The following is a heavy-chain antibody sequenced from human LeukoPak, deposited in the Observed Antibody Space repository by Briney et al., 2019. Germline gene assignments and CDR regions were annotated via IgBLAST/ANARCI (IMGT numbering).Heavy chain of an antibody. CDR3: ARDARTWEILIDG. D-gene: IGHD1-26*01. J-gene: IGHJ4*02. V-gene: IGHV1-69*05. CDR2: INPIFGTA. CDR1: GGTFSNYA. Sequence: GSSVTVSHKDSGGTFSNYAILWVRQPPAQGLEWMGGINPIFGTANYAQKFQGRVTMTRDTSISTAYMELRRLRSDDTAVYYCARDARTWEILIDGWGQGTLVTVSS.